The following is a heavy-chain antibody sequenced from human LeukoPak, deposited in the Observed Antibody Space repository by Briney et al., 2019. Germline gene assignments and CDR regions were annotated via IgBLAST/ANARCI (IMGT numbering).Heavy chain of an antibody. CDR2: IWYDGSNK. D-gene: IGHD4-17*01. CDR1: GFTFSSYG. Sequence: PGGSLRLSCAASGFTFSSYGMHWVRQAPGKGLEWVAVIWYDGSNKYYADSVKGRFAISRDNSKNTLYLQMNSLRAEDTAVYYCAKTPARSYGDYGMVDYYYYMDVWGKGTTVTVSS. CDR3: AKTPARSYGDYGMVDYYYYMDV. J-gene: IGHJ6*03. V-gene: IGHV3-33*06.